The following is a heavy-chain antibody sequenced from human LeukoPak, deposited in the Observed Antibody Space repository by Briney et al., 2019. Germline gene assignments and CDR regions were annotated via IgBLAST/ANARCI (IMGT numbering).Heavy chain of an antibody. Sequence: SETLSLTCAVSGGSISSGGYYWSWIRQPAGKGLEWIGRIYTSGSTNYNPSLKSRVTMSVDTSKNQFSLKLSSVTAADTAVYYCAREGGYSYGYPQKSNYGMDVWGQGTTVTVSS. J-gene: IGHJ6*02. V-gene: IGHV4-61*02. CDR1: GGSISSGGYY. D-gene: IGHD5-18*01. CDR2: IYTSGST. CDR3: AREGGYSYGYPQKSNYGMDV.